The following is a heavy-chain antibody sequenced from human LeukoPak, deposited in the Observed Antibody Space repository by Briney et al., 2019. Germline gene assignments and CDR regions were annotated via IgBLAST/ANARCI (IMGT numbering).Heavy chain of an antibody. CDR3: AKDRSTTWAFDY. CDR2: ISYDGGRK. V-gene: IGHV3-30*18. D-gene: IGHD1-14*01. CDR1: GFTFSSSG. Sequence: GRSLRLSCAASGFTFSSSGMHWVRQASGKGLAWVSFISYDGGRKYYADSVKGRFTISRDNSKDTLYLQMNSLTADDTAVYYCAKDRSTTWAFDYWGLGTLVTVSS. J-gene: IGHJ4*02.